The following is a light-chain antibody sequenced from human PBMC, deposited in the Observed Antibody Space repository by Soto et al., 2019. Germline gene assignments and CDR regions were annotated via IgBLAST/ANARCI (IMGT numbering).Light chain of an antibody. CDR3: QQFGSPPPYT. CDR1: QSVSTKN. J-gene: IGKJ2*01. V-gene: IGKV3-20*01. CDR2: RAS. Sequence: EIVLTQSPATLSLAPGDRANLSCRASQSVSTKNLAWYQQKPGQAPRLLIFRASSRATRISDRFSGSGSGTDFSLTICRLEPEDFAVYYCQQFGSPPPYTVGQRTKVEIK.